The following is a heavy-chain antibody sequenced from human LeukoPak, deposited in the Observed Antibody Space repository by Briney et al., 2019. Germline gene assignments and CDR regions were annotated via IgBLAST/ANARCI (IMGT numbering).Heavy chain of an antibody. J-gene: IGHJ4*02. Sequence: SETLSLTCAVSGHSISSGHYWGWIRPPPGKGLEWIGSIYYSGSTYYNPSLKSRVTISVDTSKNQFSLKLNSVTAADTAVYYCARLTPRLYYYDSSGYSPFDYWGQGTLVTVSS. CDR1: GHSISSGHY. D-gene: IGHD3-22*01. CDR3: ARLTPRLYYYDSSGYSPFDY. CDR2: IYYSGST. V-gene: IGHV4-38-2*01.